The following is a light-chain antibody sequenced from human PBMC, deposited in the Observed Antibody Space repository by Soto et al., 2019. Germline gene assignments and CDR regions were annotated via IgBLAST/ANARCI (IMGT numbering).Light chain of an antibody. Sequence: QSALTQPPSVSGAPGQRVTISCTGSSSNIGADYEVHWYQQLPGTVPKLLIYGNSNRPSGVPDRFSGSKSGTSASLAITGLQAEDEADYYCQSYDSSLSGSYVFGTGTQLTVL. J-gene: IGLJ1*01. CDR2: GNS. CDR3: QSYDSSLSGSYV. CDR1: SSNIGADYE. V-gene: IGLV1-40*01.